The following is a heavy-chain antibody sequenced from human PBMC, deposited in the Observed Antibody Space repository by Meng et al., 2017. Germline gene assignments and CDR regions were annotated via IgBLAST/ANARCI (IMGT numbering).Heavy chain of an antibody. V-gene: IGHV4-61*01. Sequence: VQRRGSGPVTGRPSESLSLTCTVSGDSVTVGSNYWSWIRQPPGKGLEWIGYIDYGGSTSYNPSLRSRVTISVDTSNNQFSLKLSSVTAADTAVFYCARTRGDYYFDYWGQGTLVTASS. CDR2: IDYGGST. D-gene: IGHD3-16*01. CDR1: GDSVTVGSNY. J-gene: IGHJ4*02. CDR3: ARTRGDYYFDY.